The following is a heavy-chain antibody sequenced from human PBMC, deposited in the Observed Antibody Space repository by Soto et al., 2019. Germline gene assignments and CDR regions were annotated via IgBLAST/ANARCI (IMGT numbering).Heavy chain of an antibody. CDR2: IYHSGST. Sequence: PSETLSLTCAVSGGSIGSGGYSWSWIRHPPGKGLEWIGYIYHSGSTYYNPSLKSRVTISVDRSKNQFSLKLSSVTAADTAVYYCARAFSARGYDMDWFDPLGQGTLVTVSP. J-gene: IGHJ5*02. CDR1: GGSIGSGGYS. V-gene: IGHV4-30-2*01. CDR3: ARAFSARGYDMDWFDP. D-gene: IGHD5-12*01.